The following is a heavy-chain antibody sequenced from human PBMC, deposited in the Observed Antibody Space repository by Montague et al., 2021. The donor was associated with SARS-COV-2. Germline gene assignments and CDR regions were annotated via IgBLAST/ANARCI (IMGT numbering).Heavy chain of an antibody. V-gene: IGHV4-39*01. CDR2: IYYSGRT. D-gene: IGHD6-13*01. J-gene: IGHJ4*02. Sequence: SETLSLTCTVSGGSISSSSYYWGWIRQPPGKGLEWIGSIYYSGRTYYNPSLKSRVTISVDTSKNQFSLKLSSVTAADTAVYYCARPKYSSSWYVDYWGQGTLVTVSS. CDR3: ARPKYSSSWYVDY. CDR1: GGSISSSSYY.